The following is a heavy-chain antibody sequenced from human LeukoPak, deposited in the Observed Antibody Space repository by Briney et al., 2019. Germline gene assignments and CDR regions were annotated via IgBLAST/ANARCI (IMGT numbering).Heavy chain of an antibody. V-gene: IGHV1-8*01. CDR2: MNPNSGNT. J-gene: IGHJ4*02. CDR1: GYTFTSYD. CDR3: ARAAKWPRRFDY. Sequence: ASVKVSCKASGYTFTSYDINWVRQATGQGLEWMGWMNPNSGNTGYAQKFQGRVTMTRNTSISTVYMELSSLRSEDTAVYYCARAAKWPRRFDYWGQGTLVTVSS. D-gene: IGHD5-12*01.